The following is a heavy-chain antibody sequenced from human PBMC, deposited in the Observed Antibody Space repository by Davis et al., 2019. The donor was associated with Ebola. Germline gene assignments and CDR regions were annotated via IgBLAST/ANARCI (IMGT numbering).Heavy chain of an antibody. D-gene: IGHD5-12*01. CDR1: GYTFTSYG. CDR3: ARDAPSYLSRKVATTY. Sequence: ASVKVSCKASGYTFTSYGISWVRQAPGQGLEWLGWIISYYGNTNYAQKLQGRVTMTTDTSTSTVYMELRSLRSDDTAVYYCARDAPSYLSRKVATTYWGQGTLVTVSS. J-gene: IGHJ4*02. V-gene: IGHV1-18*01. CDR2: IISYYGNT.